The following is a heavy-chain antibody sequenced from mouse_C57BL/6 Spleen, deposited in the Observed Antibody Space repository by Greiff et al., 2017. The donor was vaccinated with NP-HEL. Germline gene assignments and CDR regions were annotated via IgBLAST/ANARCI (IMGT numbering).Heavy chain of an antibody. CDR1: GYAFSSSW. V-gene: IGHV1-82*01. D-gene: IGHD4-1*01. CDR2: IYPGDGDT. J-gene: IGHJ2*01. CDR3: ASPRVGRPYFDY. Sequence: VQLQQSGPELVKPGASVKISCKASGYAFSSSWMNWVKQRPGKGLEWIGRIYPGDGDTNYNGKFKGKATLTADKSSSTAYMQLSSLTSEDSAVYFCASPRVGRPYFDYWGQGTTLTVSS.